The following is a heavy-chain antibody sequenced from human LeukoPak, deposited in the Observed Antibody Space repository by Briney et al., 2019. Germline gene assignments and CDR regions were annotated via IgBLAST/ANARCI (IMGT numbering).Heavy chain of an antibody. CDR2: IKQDGSEK. Sequence: GGSLRLSCAASGFTFSTYWMSWVRQAPGKGLEWLANIKQDGSEKYYLDSVKGRFTISRDNAKNSLYLQMNSLRAEDTSVYYCVRDVSGSSYGDYWGQGTLVTVSS. J-gene: IGHJ4*02. CDR1: GFTFSTYW. D-gene: IGHD5-18*01. V-gene: IGHV3-7*01. CDR3: VRDVSGSSYGDY.